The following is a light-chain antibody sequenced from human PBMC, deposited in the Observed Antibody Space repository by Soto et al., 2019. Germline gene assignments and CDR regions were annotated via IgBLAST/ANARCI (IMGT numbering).Light chain of an antibody. CDR2: GAS. J-gene: IGKJ1*01. CDR1: QSISSRY. Sequence: IVLTQSPGTLSLSPGERATLSCRTSQSISSRYLGWYQQKPGQAPRLLIYGASSRATGIPDRFSGSGSGTDFTLTINRLEPEDFAVYYCQQYGSSPKTFGQGTKVDIK. V-gene: IGKV3-20*01. CDR3: QQYGSSPKT.